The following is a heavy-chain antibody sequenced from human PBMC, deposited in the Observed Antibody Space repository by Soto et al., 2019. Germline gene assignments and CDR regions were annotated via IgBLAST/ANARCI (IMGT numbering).Heavy chain of an antibody. J-gene: IGHJ6*01. Sequence: PGVFLRRSCAASGFTFSSYAMHWVRQAPGKGLEWVAVISYDGSNTYYAVCVKGRFTISRDNSKNTVYLQMNSPRGEDTAVSYCARASPHLSNVEGWGEATKDTFSS. CDR1: GFTFSSYA. V-gene: IGHV3-30*03. CDR3: ARASPHLSNVEG. CDR2: ISYDGSNT.